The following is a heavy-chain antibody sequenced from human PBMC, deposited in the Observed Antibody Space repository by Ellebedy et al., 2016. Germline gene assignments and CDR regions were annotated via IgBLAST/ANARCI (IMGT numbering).Heavy chain of an antibody. D-gene: IGHD3-10*01. J-gene: IGHJ6*03. CDR1: GFTFSSYA. CDR3: ARDGSYFGSGSYNFYYYYMDV. Sequence: GGSLRLSCAASGFTFSSYAMHWVRQAPGKGLEWVAVISHDGSTKYYIDSAKGRFTISRDNSRNTLFLQMNSLRAEDTAVYYCARDGSYFGSGSYNFYYYYMDVWGKGTTVIVSS. CDR2: ISHDGSTK. V-gene: IGHV3-30*04.